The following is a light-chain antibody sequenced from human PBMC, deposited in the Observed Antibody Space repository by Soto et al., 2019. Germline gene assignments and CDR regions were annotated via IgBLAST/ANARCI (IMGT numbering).Light chain of an antibody. J-gene: IGKJ1*01. V-gene: IGKV4-1*01. CDR2: WAS. Sequence: DIVMTQSPDSLAVSLGERATINCKSSQSVLYSSNNKNYLAWYQQKPGQPPKLLIYWASTRESGGPDRFSGSGAGTDFNLTISRLQGEVVAVYDCQRYFRPWTFGQGTKVEIK. CDR3: QRYFRPWT. CDR1: QSVLYSSNNKNY.